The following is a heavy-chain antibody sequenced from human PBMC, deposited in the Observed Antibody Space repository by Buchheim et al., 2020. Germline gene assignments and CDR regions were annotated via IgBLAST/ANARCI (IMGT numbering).Heavy chain of an antibody. Sequence: EVQLVESGGGLVQPGGSLRLSCEASGFTFSSYSMNWVRQAPGKGLEWVAYISSSSRTIYSADSVKGRFTISRDNAKNSLYLQMNSLRDEDTAVYYCARDLREAHFESGGRIWGQGTL. CDR2: ISSSSRTI. J-gene: IGHJ4*02. D-gene: IGHD2-15*01. CDR1: GFTFSSYS. V-gene: IGHV3-48*02. CDR3: ARDLREAHFESGGRI.